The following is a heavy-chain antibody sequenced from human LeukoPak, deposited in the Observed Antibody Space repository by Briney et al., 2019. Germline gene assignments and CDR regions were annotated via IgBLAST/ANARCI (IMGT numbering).Heavy chain of an antibody. V-gene: IGHV3-48*02. CDR1: GFTFSSYT. CDR2: ISSSSSTI. CDR3: ARAYHYGSGYGMDV. Sequence: GGSLRLSCAASGFTFSSYTMSWVRQAPGRGLEWVSYISSSSSTIYYADSVKGRFTISRDNAKNSLYLQMNSLRDEDTAVYYCARAYHYGSGYGMDVWGQGTTVTVSS. D-gene: IGHD3-10*01. J-gene: IGHJ6*02.